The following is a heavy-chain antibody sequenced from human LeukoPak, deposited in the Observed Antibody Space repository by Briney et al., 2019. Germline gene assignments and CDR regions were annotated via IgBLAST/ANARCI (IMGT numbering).Heavy chain of an antibody. CDR1: GGTFSSYA. Sequence: ASVKVSCKASGGTFSSYAISWVRQAPGQGLEWMGGIIPIFGTANYAQKFQGRVTITADESTSTAYMELRSLRSDDTAVYYCARDIPNPYYYDSSGYSELDYWGQGTLVTVSS. CDR3: ARDIPNPYYYDSSGYSELDY. D-gene: IGHD3-22*01. V-gene: IGHV1-69*13. J-gene: IGHJ4*02. CDR2: IIPIFGTA.